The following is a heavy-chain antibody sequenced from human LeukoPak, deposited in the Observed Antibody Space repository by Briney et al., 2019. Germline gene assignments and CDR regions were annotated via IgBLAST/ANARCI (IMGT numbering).Heavy chain of an antibody. V-gene: IGHV3-74*01. J-gene: IGHJ6*02. Sequence: AGGSLRLSCAASGFTFRSNWMHWVRQAPGKGLEWVSRINSDGSSTSYADSVKGRFTISRDNAKNTLYLQMNSLRAEDTAVYYCAKELGYCSGGSCYYVYYYGMDVWGQGTTVTVSS. CDR2: INSDGSST. CDR1: GFTFRSNW. D-gene: IGHD2-15*01. CDR3: AKELGYCSGGSCYYVYYYGMDV.